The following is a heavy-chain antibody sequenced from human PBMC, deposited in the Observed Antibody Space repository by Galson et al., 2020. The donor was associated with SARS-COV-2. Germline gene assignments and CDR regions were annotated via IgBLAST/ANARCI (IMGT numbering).Heavy chain of an antibody. CDR3: AHGVYCTNGVCYFDY. CDR1: GFSLSTSGVG. CDR2: IYWNDDK. J-gene: IGHJ4*02. Sequence: SGPTLVQPTQTLTLTCTFSGFSLSTSGVGVGWIRQHPGKALEWLALIYWNDDKRYSPSLKSRLTITKDTSKNQVVLTMTNMDPVDTATYYWAHGVYCTNGVCYFDYWGQGTLVTVSS. V-gene: IGHV2-5*01. D-gene: IGHD2-8*01.